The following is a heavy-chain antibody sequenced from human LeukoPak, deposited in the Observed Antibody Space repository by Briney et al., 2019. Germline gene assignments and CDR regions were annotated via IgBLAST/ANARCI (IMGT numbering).Heavy chain of an antibody. CDR2: ISGSGGST. CDR1: GFTFSSYA. J-gene: IGHJ4*02. D-gene: IGHD3-3*01. Sequence: GGSLRLSCAASGFTFSSYAMSWVRQAPGKGLEWVSAISGSGGSTYYADSVKGRFTISRDNSKNTLYLQMNSLRAEDTAVYCCAGTDYDFWSGYYPFDYWGQGTLVTVSS. CDR3: AGTDYDFWSGYYPFDY. V-gene: IGHV3-23*01.